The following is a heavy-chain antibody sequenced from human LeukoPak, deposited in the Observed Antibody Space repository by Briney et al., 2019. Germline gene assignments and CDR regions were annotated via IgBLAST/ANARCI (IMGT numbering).Heavy chain of an antibody. Sequence: PSETLSLTCAVYGGSFSGYYWSWIRQPPGKGLEWIGEINHSGSTNYNPSLKSRVTISVDTSKNQFSLKLSSVTAADTAVYYCARGVTADLYMDVWGKGTTVTVSS. J-gene: IGHJ6*03. V-gene: IGHV4-34*01. CDR2: INHSGST. CDR1: GGSFSGYY. D-gene: IGHD2-21*02. CDR3: ARGVTADLYMDV.